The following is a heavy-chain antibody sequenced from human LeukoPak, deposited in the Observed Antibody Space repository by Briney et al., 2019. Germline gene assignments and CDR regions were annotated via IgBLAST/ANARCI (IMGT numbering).Heavy chain of an antibody. Sequence: SETLSLTCAVYGGSFSGQYWSWIRQTPGKGLEGIGEINHSGGTNYNPSLKSRVTISVDTSKNQFSLKLSSVTAADTAVYYCAVGGYDILTGHKLDYWGQGTLVTVSS. CDR2: INHSGGT. CDR3: AVGGYDILTGHKLDY. CDR1: GGSFSGQY. V-gene: IGHV4-34*01. D-gene: IGHD3-9*01. J-gene: IGHJ4*02.